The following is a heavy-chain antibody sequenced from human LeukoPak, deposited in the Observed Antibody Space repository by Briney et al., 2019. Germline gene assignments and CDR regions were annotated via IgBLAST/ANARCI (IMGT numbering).Heavy chain of an antibody. Sequence: SETLSLTCAVYGESFSGYYWSWIRQPPGKGLEWIGETTHSGNTNYNPSLMSRVTISVDTSKNQFSLRLSSVTAADTAVYYCARWGSGFKAYFDYWGQGTLVTVSS. J-gene: IGHJ4*02. D-gene: IGHD3-22*01. CDR1: GESFSGYY. CDR3: ARWGSGFKAYFDY. V-gene: IGHV4-34*01. CDR2: TTHSGNT.